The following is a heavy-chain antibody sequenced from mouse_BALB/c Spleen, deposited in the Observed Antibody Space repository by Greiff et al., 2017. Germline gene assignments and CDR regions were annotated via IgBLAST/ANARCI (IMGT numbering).Heavy chain of an antibody. CDR2: ISSGGST. D-gene: IGHD2-14*01. CDR1: GFTFSSYA. V-gene: IGHV5-6-5*01. Sequence: EVMLVESGGGLVKPGGSLKLSCAASGFTFSSYAMSWVRQTPEKRLEWVASISSGGSTYYPDSVKGRFTISRDNASNILYLQMSSLRSEDTAMYYCARGQGTEDYWGQGTSVTVSS. CDR3: ARGQGTEDY. J-gene: IGHJ4*01.